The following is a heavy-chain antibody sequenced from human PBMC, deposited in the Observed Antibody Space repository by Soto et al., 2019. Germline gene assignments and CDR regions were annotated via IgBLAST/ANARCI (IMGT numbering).Heavy chain of an antibody. CDR1: GGSISSYY. CDR2: VHHSWGS. J-gene: IGHJ6*02. D-gene: IGHD3-10*01. V-gene: IGHV4-59*08. Sequence: QVQLQESGPGLVKPSETLSLSCTVSGGSISSYYWSWFRQSPGKRMEWIGYVHHSWGSSYNPSLQSRVAISLATSKSKFSRKVTSVTATDTAVYYCERQGFGPLHGLVDVWGQGTTVTVSS. CDR3: ERQGFGPLHGLVDV.